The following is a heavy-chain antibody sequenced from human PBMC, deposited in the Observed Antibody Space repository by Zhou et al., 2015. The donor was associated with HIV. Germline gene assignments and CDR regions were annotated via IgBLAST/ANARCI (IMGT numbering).Heavy chain of an antibody. CDR1: GGTFSNSA. Sequence: QEELVQSGAEVKKPGSSVTVSCKASGGTFSNSAISWVRQAPGQGLEWMGGIIPMFNRANYAHKFQGRVTITADRSTSTAYMELRSLRSEDTAIYYCARDRGGATRPDWRYFDLWGRGTLVTVSS. CDR3: ARDRGGATRPDWRYFDL. D-gene: IGHD3/OR15-3a*01. J-gene: IGHJ2*01. V-gene: IGHV1-69*06. CDR2: IIPMFNRA.